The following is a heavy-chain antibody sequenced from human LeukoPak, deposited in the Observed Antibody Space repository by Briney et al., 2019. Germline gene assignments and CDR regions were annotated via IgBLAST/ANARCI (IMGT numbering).Heavy chain of an antibody. CDR3: VRDGGVSGYDLLDY. Sequence: GGSLRLSCTASGFIFSNYWMTWVRQAPGKGLEWVAQINQDGSKEYYIDSVRARFSISRDNARNSLSLQMNSLRAEDTAVYYCVRDGGVSGYDLLDYWGQGTLVTVSS. CDR1: GFIFSNYW. D-gene: IGHD5-12*01. J-gene: IGHJ4*02. CDR2: INQDGSKE. V-gene: IGHV3-7*01.